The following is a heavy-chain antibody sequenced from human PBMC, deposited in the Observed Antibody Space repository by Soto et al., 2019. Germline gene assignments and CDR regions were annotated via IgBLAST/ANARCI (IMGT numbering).Heavy chain of an antibody. V-gene: IGHV3-74*01. D-gene: IGHD2-15*01. CDR1: GFTFSSYW. CDR2: INSDGSST. J-gene: IGHJ2*01. CDR3: ASGGRVNWYFDL. Sequence: EVQLVESGGGLVQPGGSLRLSCAASGFTFSSYWMHWVRQAPGKGLVWVSRINSDGSSTSYADSVKGRFTISIDNAKNTLYLQMNSVRAEDTAVDYCASGGRVNWYFDLWGRGTLVTVSS.